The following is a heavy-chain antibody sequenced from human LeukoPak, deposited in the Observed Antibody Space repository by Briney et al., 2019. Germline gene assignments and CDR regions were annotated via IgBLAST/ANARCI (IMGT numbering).Heavy chain of an antibody. CDR3: AGAYYDSSGYYWGFEY. CDR1: GYSFTSYW. D-gene: IGHD3-22*01. Sequence: GESLKISCKGSGYSFTSYWIGWVRQMPGKGLEWMGIIYPGDSDTRYSPSFQGQVTISADKSISTAYLQWSSLKASDTAMYYCAGAYYDSSGYYWGFEYWGQGTLVTVSS. CDR2: IYPGDSDT. J-gene: IGHJ4*02. V-gene: IGHV5-51*01.